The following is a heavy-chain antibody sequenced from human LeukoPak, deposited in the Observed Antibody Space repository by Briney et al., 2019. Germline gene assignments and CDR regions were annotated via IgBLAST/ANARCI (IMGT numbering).Heavy chain of an antibody. J-gene: IGHJ4*02. D-gene: IGHD3-10*01. Sequence: VGSLRLSCAASGFTFSSYWMSWVRQVPGKGLEWVANINQDGSEKHYVDSVKGRFTISRDNANNSLFLQMDSLRAEDTAFYYCSREDYFGSGSPAYWGQGTPVTVSS. V-gene: IGHV3-7*01. CDR1: GFTFSSYW. CDR2: INQDGSEK. CDR3: SREDYFGSGSPAY.